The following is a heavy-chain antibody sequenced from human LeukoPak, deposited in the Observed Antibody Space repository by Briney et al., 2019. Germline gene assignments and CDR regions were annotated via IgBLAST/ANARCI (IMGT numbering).Heavy chain of an antibody. CDR2: ISTYNGNT. CDR1: GYTFSSKG. J-gene: IGHJ6*02. V-gene: IGHV1-18*01. Sequence: ASVKVSCKASGYTFSSKGITWVRQAPGQGLEWMGWISTYNGNTNYAQKLQGRVTMTTDTSTSTAYMELRSLRSDDTAVYYCARGQYYDSSGYSIPHYYYYYGMDVWGQGTTVTVSS. CDR3: ARGQYYDSSGYSIPHYYYYYGMDV. D-gene: IGHD3-22*01.